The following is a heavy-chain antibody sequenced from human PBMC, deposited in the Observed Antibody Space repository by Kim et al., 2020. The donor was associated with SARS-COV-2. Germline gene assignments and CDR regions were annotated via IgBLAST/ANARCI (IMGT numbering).Heavy chain of an antibody. J-gene: IGHJ4*01. Sequence: SETLSLTCAVSGGSFSGYYWSWIRQPPGKGLEWIGEINYSGSTNYNPSLKSRVTISVDTSKNQFSLKLSSVTAADTAVYYCARAGRQGRVRRIFYCLDYWGHGTLVTVS. V-gene: IGHV4-34*01. CDR1: GGSFSGYY. CDR3: ARAGRQGRVRRIFYCLDY. D-gene: IGHD2-8*02. CDR2: INYSGST.